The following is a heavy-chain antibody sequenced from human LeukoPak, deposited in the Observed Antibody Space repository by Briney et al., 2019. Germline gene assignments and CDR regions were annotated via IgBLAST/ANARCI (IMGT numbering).Heavy chain of an antibody. CDR3: AKDKVPYYYYGMDV. J-gene: IGHJ6*02. D-gene: IGHD1-1*01. CDR2: ISGSGGST. Sequence: AGGSLRPSCAASGFTFNGFSMSWVRRTPGKGLEWGSAISGSGGSTYYADFVKGRFTIYRDNCKNTLYLQMNSLRAEDTAVYYCAKDKVPYYYYGMDVWGQGTTVTVSS. V-gene: IGHV3-23*01. CDR1: GFTFNGFS.